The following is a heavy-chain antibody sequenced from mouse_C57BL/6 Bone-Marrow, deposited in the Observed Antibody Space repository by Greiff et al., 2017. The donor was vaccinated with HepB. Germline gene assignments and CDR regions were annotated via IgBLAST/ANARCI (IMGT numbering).Heavy chain of an antibody. D-gene: IGHD1-1*01. V-gene: IGHV3-8*01. Sequence: EVKLVESGPGLAKPSQTLSLTCSVTGYSITSDYWNWIRKFPGNKLEYMGYISYSGSTYYNPSLKSRISITRDTSKNQYYLQLNSVTTEDTATYYCARIYYYGSSGVCYFDVWGTGTTVTVSS. CDR2: ISYSGST. CDR1: GYSITSDY. J-gene: IGHJ1*03. CDR3: ARIYYYGSSGVCYFDV.